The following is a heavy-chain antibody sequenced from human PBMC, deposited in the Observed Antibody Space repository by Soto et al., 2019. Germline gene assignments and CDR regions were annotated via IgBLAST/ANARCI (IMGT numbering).Heavy chain of an antibody. CDR3: ARGRSSAFDI. Sequence: QVQLVQSGAEVKKPGASVMLSCKASGYIFTAYHMYWVRQAPGQGLEWVGTINPSGGGTSYAQKFQGRVTMTRDTSTSTVYMELNSLRSEDTAVHYCARGRSSAFDIWGQGTMVTVSA. CDR2: INPSGGGT. V-gene: IGHV1-46*01. CDR1: GYIFTAYH. D-gene: IGHD3-16*02. J-gene: IGHJ3*02.